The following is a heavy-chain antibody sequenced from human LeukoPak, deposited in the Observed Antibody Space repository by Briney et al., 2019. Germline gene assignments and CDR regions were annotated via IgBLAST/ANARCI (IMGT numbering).Heavy chain of an antibody. D-gene: IGHD6-19*01. CDR3: AKVLVGIAVAENRAEFDY. J-gene: IGHJ4*02. V-gene: IGHV3-23*01. Sequence: PGGSLRLSWAASGFTFSSYAMSLVRQAPGKGLEWVSAISGSGGSTYYADSVKGRFTISRDNSKNTLYLQMNSLRAEDTAVYYCAKVLVGIAVAENRAEFDYWGQGTLVTVSS. CDR2: ISGSGGST. CDR1: GFTFSSYA.